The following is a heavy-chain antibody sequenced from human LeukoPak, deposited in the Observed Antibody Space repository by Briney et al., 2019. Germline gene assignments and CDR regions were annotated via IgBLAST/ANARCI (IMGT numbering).Heavy chain of an antibody. D-gene: IGHD3-22*01. CDR1: GFTVSSKY. V-gene: IGHV3-53*01. CDR3: ARERDSSGYVLAY. CDR2: LYSGGTT. Sequence: PGGSLGLSCAASGFTVSSKYMTWVRQAPGKGLEWVSVLYSGGTTYYIDSVKGRFTISRDDSKNTLYLQMNSLRAEDTAVYYCARERDSSGYVLAYWGQGTLVTVSS. J-gene: IGHJ4*02.